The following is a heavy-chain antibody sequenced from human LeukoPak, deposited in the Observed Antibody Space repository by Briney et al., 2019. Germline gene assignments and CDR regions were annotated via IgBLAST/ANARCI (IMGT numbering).Heavy chain of an antibody. CDR3: ARVSPDCTNGVCYVLFDY. D-gene: IGHD2-8*01. V-gene: IGHV1-46*01. Sequence: ASVKVSCKASGYTFISYYMHWVRQAPGQGLEWMGIINPSGGSTSYAQKFQGRVTMTRDMSTSTVYMELSSLRSEDTAVYYCARVSPDCTNGVCYVLFDYWGQGTLVTVSS. CDR2: INPSGGST. CDR1: GYTFISYY. J-gene: IGHJ4*02.